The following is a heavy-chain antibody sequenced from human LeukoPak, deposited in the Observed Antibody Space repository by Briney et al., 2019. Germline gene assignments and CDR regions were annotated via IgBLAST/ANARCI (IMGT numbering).Heavy chain of an antibody. CDR2: ISGSGVTT. CDR3: ARGFTIFGVVNDAFDI. V-gene: IGHV3-23*01. J-gene: IGHJ3*02. Sequence: RSGGSLRLSCAASGFTFSSYAMSWVRQAPGKGLEWVSAISGSGVTTYYADSVKGRFTISRDNSKNTLYLQMSSLRAEDTAVYYCARGFTIFGVVNDAFDIWGQGTMVTVSS. CDR1: GFTFSSYA. D-gene: IGHD3-3*01.